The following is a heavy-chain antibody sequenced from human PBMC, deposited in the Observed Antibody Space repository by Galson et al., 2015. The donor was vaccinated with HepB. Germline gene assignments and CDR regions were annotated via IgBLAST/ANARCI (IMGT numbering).Heavy chain of an antibody. V-gene: IGHV3-15*01. CDR1: GFTFSNAW. D-gene: IGHD1-7*01. J-gene: IGHJ6*02. CDR2: IKSKTDGGTT. Sequence: SLRLSCAASGFTFSNAWMSWVRQAPGKGLEWVGRIKSKTDGGTTDYAAPVKGRFTISRDDSKNTLYLQMNSLKTEDTAVYYCTTGPYGNYYYYYYGMDVWGQGTTVTVSS. CDR3: TTGPYGNYYYYYYGMDV.